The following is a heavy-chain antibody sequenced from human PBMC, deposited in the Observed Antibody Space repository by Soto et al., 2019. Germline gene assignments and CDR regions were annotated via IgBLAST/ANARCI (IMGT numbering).Heavy chain of an antibody. Sequence: QVTLKESGPVLVKPTETLTLTCTVSGFSLSNARMGVSWIRQPPGKALEWLAHIFSNDEKSYSPSLKSRLTISKDTSKSQVVLTMTNIDPVDTATYYCARTNRYYDSSGYYPFYYYGMDVWGQGTTVTVSS. V-gene: IGHV2-26*01. J-gene: IGHJ6*02. CDR1: GFSLSNARMG. D-gene: IGHD3-22*01. CDR3: ARTNRYYDSSGYYPFYYYGMDV. CDR2: IFSNDEK.